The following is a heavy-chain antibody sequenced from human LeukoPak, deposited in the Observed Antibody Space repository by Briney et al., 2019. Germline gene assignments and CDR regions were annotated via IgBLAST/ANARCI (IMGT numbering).Heavy chain of an antibody. CDR1: GGSISSYY. J-gene: IGHJ6*03. Sequence: SETLSLTCTVSGGSISSYYWSWIRQPPGKGLEWIGYIYYSGSTNYNPSLKSRVTISVDTSKNQFSLKLSSVTAADTAVYYCARGVGYSSSWYYYYYMDVWGKGTTVTVSS. V-gene: IGHV4-59*01. CDR3: ARGVGYSSSWYYYYYMDV. D-gene: IGHD6-13*01. CDR2: IYYSGST.